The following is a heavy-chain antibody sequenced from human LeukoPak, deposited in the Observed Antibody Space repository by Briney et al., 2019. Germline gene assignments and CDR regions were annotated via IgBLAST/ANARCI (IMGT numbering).Heavy chain of an antibody. CDR1: GFTFSSYA. CDR3: AREGCSSTSCSYFDY. J-gene: IGHJ4*02. Sequence: GGSLRLSCAASGFTFSSYAMHWVRQAPGKGLEWVAVISYDGSNKYYADSVKGRFTISRDNSKNTLYLQMNSLRAEDTAVYYCAREGCSSTSCSYFDYWGQGTLVTVSS. D-gene: IGHD2-2*01. V-gene: IGHV3-30*04. CDR2: ISYDGSNK.